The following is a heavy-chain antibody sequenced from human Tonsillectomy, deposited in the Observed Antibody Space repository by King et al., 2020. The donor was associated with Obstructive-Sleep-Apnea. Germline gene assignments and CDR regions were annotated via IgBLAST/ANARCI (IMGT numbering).Heavy chain of an antibody. CDR1: GGSISSGGYY. D-gene: IGHD6-13*01. CDR2: IYYSGST. CDR3: ARDQLAAAGTISYYYYYGMDV. J-gene: IGHJ6*02. V-gene: IGHV4-31*03. Sequence: QLQESGPGLVKPSQTLSLTCTVSGGSISSGGYYWSWIRQPPGKGLEWIGYIYYSGSTYYNPSLKSRVTISVDTSKNQFSLKLSSVTAADTAVYYCARDQLAAAGTISYYYYYGMDVWGQGTTVTVSS.